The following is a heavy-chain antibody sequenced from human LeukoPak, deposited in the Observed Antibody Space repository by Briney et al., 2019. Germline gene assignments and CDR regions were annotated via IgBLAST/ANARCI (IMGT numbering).Heavy chain of an antibody. CDR1: GFTFSSYG. V-gene: IGHV3-33*01. Sequence: GGSLRLSCAASGFTFSSYGMHWVRQAPGKGLEWVAVIWYDGSNKHYADSVKGRSTISRDNSKNTLYLQMNSLRAEDTAVYYCARPDEGYWGQGTLVTVSS. CDR2: IWYDGSNK. CDR3: ARPDEGY. J-gene: IGHJ4*02.